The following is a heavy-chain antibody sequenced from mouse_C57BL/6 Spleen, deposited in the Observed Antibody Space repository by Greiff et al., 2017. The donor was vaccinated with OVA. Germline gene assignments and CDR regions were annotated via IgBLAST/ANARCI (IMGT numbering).Heavy chain of an antibody. Sequence: VQLQQPGAELVKPGASVKMSCKASGYTFTSYWITWVKQRPGQGLEWIGDIYPGSGSTNYNEKFKSKATLTVDTSSSTAYMQLSSLTSEDSAVYYCARGINYYGSTTLWYFDVWGTGTTVTVSS. CDR3: ARGINYYGSTTLWYFDV. V-gene: IGHV1-55*01. CDR2: IYPGSGST. CDR1: GYTFTSYW. D-gene: IGHD1-1*01. J-gene: IGHJ1*03.